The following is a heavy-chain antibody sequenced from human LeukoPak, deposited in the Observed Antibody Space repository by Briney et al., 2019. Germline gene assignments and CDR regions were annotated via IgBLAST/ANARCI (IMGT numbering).Heavy chain of an antibody. CDR2: ISAYNGNT. V-gene: IGHV1-18*01. Sequence: ASVKVSCKASGYTFTSYGISWVRQAPGQGLEWMGWISAYNGNTNYAQKLQGRVTMTTDTSTSTAYMELRSLRSDDTAVYYCTSVDTAMVTDYWGQGTLVTVSS. J-gene: IGHJ4*02. D-gene: IGHD5-18*01. CDR3: TSVDTAMVTDY. CDR1: GYTFTSYG.